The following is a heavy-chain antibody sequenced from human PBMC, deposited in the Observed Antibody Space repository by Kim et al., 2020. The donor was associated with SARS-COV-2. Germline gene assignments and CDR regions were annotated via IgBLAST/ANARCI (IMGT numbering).Heavy chain of an antibody. J-gene: IGHJ5*02. CDR1: GGSFSGYY. CDR3: ARDRLERLLDYVNWFDP. V-gene: IGHV4-34*01. CDR2: INHSGST. D-gene: IGHD1-1*01. Sequence: SETLSLTCAVYGGSFSGYYWSWIRQPPGKGLEWIGEINHSGSTNYNPSLKSRVTISVDTSKNQFSLKLSSVTAADTAVYYCARDRLERLLDYVNWFDPWGQGTLVTVSS.